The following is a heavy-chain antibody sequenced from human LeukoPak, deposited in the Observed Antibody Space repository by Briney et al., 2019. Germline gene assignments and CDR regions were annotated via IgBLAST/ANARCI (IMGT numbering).Heavy chain of an antibody. D-gene: IGHD6-13*01. CDR1: GFTFSGFA. J-gene: IGHJ4*02. CDR3: ARGRKASSGWYYFDY. V-gene: IGHV3-30-3*01. CDR2: ISYDGNNK. Sequence: PGGSLRLSYAASGFTFSGFAMHWVRQAPGKGLEWVAVISYDGNNKYYADSVKGRFTISRDNSKNTLYLQMNSLRPEDTAVYYCARGRKASSGWYYFDYWGQGTLVTVSS.